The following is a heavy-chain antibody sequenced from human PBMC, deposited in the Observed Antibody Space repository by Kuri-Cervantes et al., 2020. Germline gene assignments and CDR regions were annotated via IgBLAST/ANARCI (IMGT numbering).Heavy chain of an antibody. Sequence: ASVKVSCKASGYTFTSYDINWVRQATGQGLEWMGWMNPNSGNAGYAQKFQGRVTMTRNTSISTAYMELSRLRSDDTAVYYCARVAVAGTWDYWGQGTLVPVSS. CDR1: GYTFTSYD. D-gene: IGHD6-19*01. CDR2: MNPNSGNA. V-gene: IGHV1-8*01. J-gene: IGHJ4*02. CDR3: ARVAVAGTWDY.